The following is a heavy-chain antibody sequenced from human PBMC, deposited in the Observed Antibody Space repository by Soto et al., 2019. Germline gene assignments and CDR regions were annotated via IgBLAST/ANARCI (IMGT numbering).Heavy chain of an antibody. Sequence: GGSLRLSCAASGFTFSNAWMNWVRQAPGKGLEWVGRIKSKADGETTDYAAPVKGRFTISRDDSKNTVYLQMNNLKTEDTAVYYCSTGGYFLDYWGQGTLVTVSS. J-gene: IGHJ4*02. CDR3: STGGYFLDY. D-gene: IGHD3-16*01. V-gene: IGHV3-15*01. CDR2: IKSKADGETT. CDR1: GFTFSNAW.